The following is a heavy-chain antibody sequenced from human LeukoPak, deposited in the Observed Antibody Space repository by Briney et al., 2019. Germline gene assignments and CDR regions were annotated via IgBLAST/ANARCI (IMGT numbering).Heavy chain of an antibody. J-gene: IGHJ4*02. D-gene: IGHD6-13*01. CDR2: ISTSSSTV. V-gene: IGHV3-48*01. CDR3: AREKAPGIEDY. Sequence: PGGSLRLSCAASGFTFSSYTMNWVRQAPGKGPEWVSYISTSSSTVYHADSVKGRFTISRDNAKNSLYLQMNSLRAEDTAVYYCAREKAPGIEDYWGQGTLVTLSS. CDR1: GFTFSSYT.